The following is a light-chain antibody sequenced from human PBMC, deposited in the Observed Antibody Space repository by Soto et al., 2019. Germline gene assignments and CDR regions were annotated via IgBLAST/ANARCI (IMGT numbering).Light chain of an antibody. V-gene: IGLV2-8*01. CDR2: EVS. Sequence: QSAMTQPPAASGSPGQSVTISCTGTSSDVSGYDYVSWYQQHPGKAPKLMIYEVSKRPSGVPDRFSGSKSGNTASLTVSGFQAEDEAVYYCSSYAGINTYVFGTGTRSLS. J-gene: IGLJ1*01. CDR3: SSYAGINTYV. CDR1: SSDVSGYDY.